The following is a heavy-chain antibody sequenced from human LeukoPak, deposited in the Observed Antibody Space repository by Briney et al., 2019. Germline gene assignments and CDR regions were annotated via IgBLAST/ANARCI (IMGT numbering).Heavy chain of an antibody. CDR3: ARGVVIAPQTFDY. D-gene: IGHD2-21*01. Sequence: SETLSLTCTVSGDSVSSFYWSWIRQPPGKGLEWIGYIYYSGTTNYNPSLKSRVTISVDTTKSQFSLKLSSVTAADTAVYYCARGVVIAPQTFDYWGQGILVTVSP. CDR1: GDSVSSFY. V-gene: IGHV4-59*02. J-gene: IGHJ4*02. CDR2: IYYSGTT.